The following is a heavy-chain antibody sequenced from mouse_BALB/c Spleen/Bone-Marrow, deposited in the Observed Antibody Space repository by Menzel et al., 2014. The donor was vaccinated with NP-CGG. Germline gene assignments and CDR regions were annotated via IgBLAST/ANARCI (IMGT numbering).Heavy chain of an antibody. CDR2: IYPYNGGT. CDR1: GYTFTDYN. D-gene: IGHD4-1*01. CDR3: AAGTRWYFDV. V-gene: IGHV1S29*02. J-gene: IGHJ1*01. Sequence: EVKLMESGPELVKPGASVKISCKASGYTFTDYNMHWSKQSHGKSLEWIGYIYPYNGGTGYNQTFTTKATLTVDKSSNTAYMELRSLTSEDSAVYYCAAGTRWYFDVWGAGTTVTVSS.